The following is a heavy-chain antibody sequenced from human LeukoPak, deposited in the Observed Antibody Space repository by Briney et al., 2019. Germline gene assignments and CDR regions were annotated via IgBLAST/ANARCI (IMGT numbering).Heavy chain of an antibody. V-gene: IGHV4-39*01. Sequence: SETLSLTCTVSVGSISSSTYYWGWIRQPPGEGLEWIGSIFYTGSTYYNPSLKSRVTISVDTSKNQFSLKLRSVTAADTAVYYCATLDAGASPPFDYRGQGALVTVSS. CDR3: ATLDAGASPPFDY. D-gene: IGHD1-26*01. CDR2: IFYTGST. CDR1: VGSISSSTYY. J-gene: IGHJ4*02.